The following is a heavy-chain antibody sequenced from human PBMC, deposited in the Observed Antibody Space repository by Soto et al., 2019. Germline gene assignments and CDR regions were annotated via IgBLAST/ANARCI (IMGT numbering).Heavy chain of an antibody. CDR3: ADMNSSGYFYFDS. Sequence: QLQLQESGPGLVKPSETLSLTCTVSGGTISSGNCYWGWIRQPPGKGLEWIGTIYYSGNTYYNPSLKSRVTISVDTSKNQFSLKLSSVTAADTAVYYCADMNSSGYFYFDSWGQGTLVTVSS. V-gene: IGHV4-39*01. J-gene: IGHJ4*02. D-gene: IGHD3-22*01. CDR1: GGTISSGNCY. CDR2: IYYSGNT.